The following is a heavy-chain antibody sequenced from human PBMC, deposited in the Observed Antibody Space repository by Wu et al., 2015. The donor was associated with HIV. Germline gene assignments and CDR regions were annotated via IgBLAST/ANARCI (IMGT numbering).Heavy chain of an antibody. Sequence: QVQLVQSEAEVKKPGSSVKVSCKGSGGTFSRNAISWVRQAPGQGLEWMGGIIPFFGIANYAQNFQGRVTITVDDSTSTAYMQLNSLRSEDTAVFYCATTNRDQLLSTANNGVSCFDIWGQGTVVTVSS. CDR2: IIPFFGIA. D-gene: IGHD2-2*01. CDR3: ATTNRDQLLSTANNGVSCFDI. J-gene: IGHJ3*02. CDR1: GGTFSRNA. V-gene: IGHV1-69*12.